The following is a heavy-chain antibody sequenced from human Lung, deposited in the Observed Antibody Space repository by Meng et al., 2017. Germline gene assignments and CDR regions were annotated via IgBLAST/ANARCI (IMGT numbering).Heavy chain of an antibody. CDR3: ARDEDISAAGKLFGDY. J-gene: IGHJ4*02. D-gene: IGHD6-25*01. CDR2: INPKSGDT. CDR1: GYNFPDYY. Sequence: QGQLVQSGAEVKKPGASVKVSCKPSGYNFPDYYIHWVRRAPGQGLEWMGRINPKSGDTHYAQKFQARGTMTGDTSISTAYMELSGLRSDDTAMYYCARDEDISAAGKLFGDYWGQGTLVTVSS. V-gene: IGHV1-2*06.